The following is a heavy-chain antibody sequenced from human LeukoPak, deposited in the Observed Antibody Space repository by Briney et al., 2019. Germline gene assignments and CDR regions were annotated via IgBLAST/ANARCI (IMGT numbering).Heavy chain of an antibody. CDR2: IRSGSENT. CDR3: AILSWDGRGSFY. J-gene: IGHJ4*02. Sequence: GGSLRLSCAASGFTFSTYSMSWVRQAPGKGLEWVSAIRSGSENTYYADSVRGRFTISRDNSRGTLSLQMNSLRAEDTAVYFCAILSWDGRGSFYWGQGTLVTVSS. D-gene: IGHD2/OR15-2a*01. CDR1: GFTFSTYS. V-gene: IGHV3-23*01.